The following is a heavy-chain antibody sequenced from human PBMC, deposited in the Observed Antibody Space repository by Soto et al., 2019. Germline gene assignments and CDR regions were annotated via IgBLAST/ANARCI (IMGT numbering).Heavy chain of an antibody. V-gene: IGHV4-59*01. Sequence: SETLSLTCTVSGGSISSYYWSWIRYPPGKGLEWIGYIYYSESTNCNPSLKSRVTISLDTSRNQFSLELNSVTAADTAVYYCARGQSHWLFQHWGQGTLVTGSS. CDR3: ARGQSHWLFQH. CDR2: IYYSEST. CDR1: GGSISSYY. D-gene: IGHD6-19*01. J-gene: IGHJ1*01.